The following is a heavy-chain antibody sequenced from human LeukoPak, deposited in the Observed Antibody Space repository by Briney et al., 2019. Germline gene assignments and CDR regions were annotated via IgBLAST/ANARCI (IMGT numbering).Heavy chain of an antibody. J-gene: IGHJ4*02. CDR1: GFTFSSYA. V-gene: IGHV3-23*01. Sequence: GVSLRLSCAASGFTFSSYAMSWVRQAPGKGLEWVSAISGSGGSTYYADSVKGRFTISRDNSKNTLYLQMNSLRAEDTAVSYCAKQNSRYVVITFGGVIGNYWGQGTLVTVSS. CDR2: ISGSGGST. CDR3: AKQNSRYVVITFGGVIGNY. D-gene: IGHD3-16*02.